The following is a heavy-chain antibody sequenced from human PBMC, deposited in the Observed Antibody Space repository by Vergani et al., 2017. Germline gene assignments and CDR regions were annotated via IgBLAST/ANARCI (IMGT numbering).Heavy chain of an antibody. D-gene: IGHD3-3*01. CDR2: IKQDGSEK. CDR3: ARCVGDYDFWSGYFPSYYYYYMDV. CDR1: GFTFSSYW. Sequence: VQLVESGGGLVQPGGSLRLSCAASGFTFSSYWMSWVRQAPGKGLEWVANIKQDGSEKYYVDSVKGRFTISRDNAKNSLYLQMNSLRAEDTAVYYCARCVGDYDFWSGYFPSYYYYYMDVWGKGTTVTVSS. J-gene: IGHJ6*03. V-gene: IGHV3-7*01.